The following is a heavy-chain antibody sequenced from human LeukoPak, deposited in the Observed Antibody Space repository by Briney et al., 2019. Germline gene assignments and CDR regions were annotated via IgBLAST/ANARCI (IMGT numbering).Heavy chain of an antibody. J-gene: IGHJ3*02. D-gene: IGHD2-15*01. CDR1: GGSISSGDYY. CDR2: IYYSGST. V-gene: IGHV4-30-4*01. Sequence: IPSETLSLTCTVSGGSISSGDYYWSWIRQPPGKGLEWIGYIYYSGSTYYNPSLKSRVTISVDKSKNQFSLKLSSVTAADTAVYYCARVLSRAFDIWGQGTMVTVSS. CDR3: ARVLSRAFDI.